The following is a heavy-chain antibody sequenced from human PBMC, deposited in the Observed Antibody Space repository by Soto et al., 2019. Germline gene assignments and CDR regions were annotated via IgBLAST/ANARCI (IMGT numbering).Heavy chain of an antibody. V-gene: IGHV3-74*01. CDR2: IHSDGSTT. CDR3: VRGDKGGFDL. D-gene: IGHD2-21*02. J-gene: IGHJ3*01. Sequence: EVQLVESEGGLVQRGGSLRLSCAASGFTFNYYWMHWVRQAPGQGLVWVSHIHSDGSTTTYADSVKGRFTISRDNAKNRLYLQMNSLRAEETAVYYCVRGDKGGFDLWGQGTTVTVSS. CDR1: GFTFNYYW.